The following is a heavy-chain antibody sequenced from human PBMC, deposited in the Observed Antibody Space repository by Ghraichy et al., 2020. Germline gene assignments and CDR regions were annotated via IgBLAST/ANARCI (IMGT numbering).Heavy chain of an antibody. J-gene: IGHJ4*02. CDR3: ARAGYSGYDVDY. CDR2: IYKSGGT. D-gene: IGHD5-12*01. CDR1: GGSISSGGYS. V-gene: IGHV4-30-2*01. Sequence: SETLSLTCAVSGGSISSGGYSWSWIRQPPGKGLEWIGYIYKSGGTYYNPSLKSRVTISVDRSKNQFSLKLSSVTAADTAVYYCARAGYSGYDVDYWGQGTLVTVSS.